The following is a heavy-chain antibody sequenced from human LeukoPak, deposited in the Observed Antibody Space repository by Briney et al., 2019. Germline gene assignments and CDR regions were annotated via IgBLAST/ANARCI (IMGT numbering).Heavy chain of an antibody. J-gene: IGHJ6*03. CDR1: GGSSSGYY. V-gene: IGHV4-34*01. CDR2: INHSGST. Sequence: SETLSLTCAVYGGSSSGYYWSWIRQPPGKGVEWIGEINHSGSTNYNPSLKSRVTISVDTSKNQFSLKLSSVTAADTAVYYCARDTIDPFYYYYYMDVWGKGTTVTISS. CDR3: ARDTIDPFYYYYYMDV.